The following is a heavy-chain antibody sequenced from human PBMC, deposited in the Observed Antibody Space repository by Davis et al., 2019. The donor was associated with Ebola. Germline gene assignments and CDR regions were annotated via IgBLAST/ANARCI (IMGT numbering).Heavy chain of an antibody. J-gene: IGHJ6*02. D-gene: IGHD2/OR15-2a*01. Sequence: GSLRLSCTVSGGSISSYYWSWIRQPPGKGLEWIGYIYYSGSTNYNPSLKSRVTISVDTSKNQFSLKLSSVTAADTAVYYCARVLHSLYYYGMDVWGQGTTVTVSS. CDR3: ARVLHSLYYYGMDV. V-gene: IGHV4-59*01. CDR1: GGSISSYY. CDR2: IYYSGST.